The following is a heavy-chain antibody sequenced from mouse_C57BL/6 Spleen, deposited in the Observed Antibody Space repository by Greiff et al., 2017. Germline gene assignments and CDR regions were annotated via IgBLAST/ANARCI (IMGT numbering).Heavy chain of an antibody. CDR3: ARGGSSGYYAMDY. Sequence: QVQLQQPGAELVRPGSSVKLSCKASGYTFTSYWMDWVKQRPGQGLEWIGNIYPSDSETHYNQKFKDKATLTVDKSSSTAYMQLSSLTSEDSAVYYCARGGSSGYYAMDYWGQGTSVTVSS. CDR1: GYTFTSYW. J-gene: IGHJ4*01. D-gene: IGHD3-2*02. CDR2: IYPSDSET. V-gene: IGHV1-61*01.